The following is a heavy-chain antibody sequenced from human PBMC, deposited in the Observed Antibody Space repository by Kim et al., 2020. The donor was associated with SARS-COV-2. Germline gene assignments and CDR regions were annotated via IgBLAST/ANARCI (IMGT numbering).Heavy chain of an antibody. D-gene: IGHD2-2*01. J-gene: IGHJ4*01. CDR2: INHSGST. Sequence: SETLSLTCAVYGGSFSGYYWSWIRQPPGKGLEWIGEINHSGSTNYNPSLKSRVTISVDTSKNQFSLKLSSVTAADTAVYYCARARYCSSTSCYGFDYWG. CDR1: GGSFSGYY. CDR3: ARARYCSSTSCYGFDY. V-gene: IGHV4-34*01.